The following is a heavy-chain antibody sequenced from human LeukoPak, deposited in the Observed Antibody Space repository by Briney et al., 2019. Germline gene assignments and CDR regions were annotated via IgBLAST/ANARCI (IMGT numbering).Heavy chain of an antibody. V-gene: IGHV4-61*02. CDR3: ARLLTGVIVSFDY. CDR2: IYTSGST. Sequence: SETLSLTCTVSGGSISSGSYYWSWIRQPAGKGLEWIGRIYTSGSTNYNPSLKSRVTISVDTSKNQFSLKLSSVTAADTAVYYCARLLTGVIVSFDYWGQGTLVTVSS. J-gene: IGHJ4*02. D-gene: IGHD3-16*02. CDR1: GGSISSGSYY.